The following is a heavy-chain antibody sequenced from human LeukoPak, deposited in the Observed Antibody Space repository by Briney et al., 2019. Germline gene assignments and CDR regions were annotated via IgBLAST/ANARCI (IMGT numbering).Heavy chain of an antibody. J-gene: IGHJ4*02. CDR2: ISGSGGSI. D-gene: IGHD3-22*01. V-gene: IGHV3-23*01. CDR3: AASDYYDSSGYCC. CDR1: GFTFSSYA. Sequence: GGSLRLSCAASGFTFSSYAMSWVRQAPGKGLEWVSAISGSGGSIYYADSVKGRFTISRDNSKNTLYLQMNSLRAEDTAVYYCAASDYYDSSGYCCWGQGTLVTVSS.